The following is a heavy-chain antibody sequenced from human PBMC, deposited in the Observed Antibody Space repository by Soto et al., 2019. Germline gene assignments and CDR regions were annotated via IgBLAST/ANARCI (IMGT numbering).Heavy chain of an antibody. J-gene: IGHJ4*02. CDR3: AKGVRTGGTTTYFDY. CDR1: GFTFSDYA. V-gene: IGHV3-23*01. CDR2: ISGNSGVT. D-gene: IGHD3-16*01. Sequence: GGSLRLSCAASGFTFSDYAMNWVRQAPGKGLEWVSIISGNSGVTYYADSAKGRFTISRDNSKNTLYLQMNSLRAEDTAVYYCAKGVRTGGTTTYFDYWGQGSLVTVSS.